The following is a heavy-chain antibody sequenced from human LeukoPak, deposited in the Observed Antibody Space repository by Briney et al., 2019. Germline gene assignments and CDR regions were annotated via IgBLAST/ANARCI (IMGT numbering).Heavy chain of an antibody. CDR3: AKGDYYDSSGYYYPHYFDY. Sequence: PGGSLRLSCAASGFTFSSYGIHWVRQAPGKGLEWVALISYDGSNKHYADSVRGRFTISRDNSKNTLYLQMNSLRAEDTAVYYCAKGDYYDSSGYYYPHYFDYWGQGTLVTVSS. CDR1: GFTFSSYG. J-gene: IGHJ4*02. V-gene: IGHV3-30*18. CDR2: ISYDGSNK. D-gene: IGHD3-22*01.